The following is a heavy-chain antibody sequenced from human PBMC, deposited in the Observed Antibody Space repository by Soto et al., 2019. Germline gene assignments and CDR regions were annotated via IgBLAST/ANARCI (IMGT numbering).Heavy chain of an antibody. V-gene: IGHV3-23*01. J-gene: IGHJ4*02. D-gene: IGHD2-15*01. CDR2: ISGSGGST. CDR1: GFTFSSYA. CDR3: AKHPPTQYCSGGSCYNY. Sequence: GGSLRLSCAASGFTFSSYAMSWVRQAPGKGLEWVSAISGSGGSTYYADSVKGRFTISRDNSKNTLYLQMNSLRAEDTAVYYCAKHPPTQYCSGGSCYNYWGQGTLVTVSS.